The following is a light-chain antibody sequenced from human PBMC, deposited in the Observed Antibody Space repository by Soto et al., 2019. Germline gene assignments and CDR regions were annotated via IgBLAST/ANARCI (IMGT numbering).Light chain of an antibody. CDR1: QSVSSN. CDR3: QQYNNWPPTWA. J-gene: IGKJ1*01. CDR2: GAS. V-gene: IGKV3-15*01. Sequence: EIVMTQSPGTLSVSPGERATLSCRASQSVSSNLAWYQQKPGQAPRLLIYGASTMATGLPARFSGSGTGTEFTLTISSLQSEDFAVYYCQQYNNWPPTWAFGQGTKVEIK.